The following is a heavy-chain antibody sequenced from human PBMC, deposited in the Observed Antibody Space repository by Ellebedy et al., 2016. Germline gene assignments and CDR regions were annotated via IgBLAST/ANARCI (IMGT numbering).Heavy chain of an antibody. J-gene: IGHJ4*02. CDR1: GGSFSGYY. Sequence: SETLSLTXAVYGGSFSGYYWSWIRQPPGKGLEWIGEINHSGSTNYNPSLKSRVTISVDTSKNQFSLKLSSVTAADTAVYYCARVYMVRGPIEAYYFDYWGQGTLVTVSS. D-gene: IGHD3-10*01. CDR2: INHSGST. V-gene: IGHV4-34*01. CDR3: ARVYMVRGPIEAYYFDY.